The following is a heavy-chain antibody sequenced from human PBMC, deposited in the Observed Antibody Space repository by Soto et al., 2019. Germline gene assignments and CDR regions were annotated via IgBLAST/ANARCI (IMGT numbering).Heavy chain of an antibody. CDR2: INPNRGCT. CDR3: ASGTAYCGGDCGFDP. V-gene: IGHV1-2*02. D-gene: IGHD2-21*02. J-gene: IGHJ5*02. Sequence: APVKVSCKASGYTFTGYYIHWVRQAPGQGLEGMGWINPNRGCTNYAQKFQGRVTMTRDTSMSTAYMELSRLRSDDTAVYYCASGTAYCGGDCGFDPWGQGTLVTVSS. CDR1: GYTFTGYY.